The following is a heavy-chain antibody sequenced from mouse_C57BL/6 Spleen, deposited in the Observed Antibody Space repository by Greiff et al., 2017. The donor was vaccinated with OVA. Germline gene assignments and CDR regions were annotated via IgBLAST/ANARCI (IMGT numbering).Heavy chain of an antibody. J-gene: IGHJ2*01. CDR2: IYPGSGST. V-gene: IGHV1-55*01. CDR1: GYTFTSYW. D-gene: IGHD2-12*01. CDR3: ARPLRRGNYFDY. Sequence: VQLQQPGAELVKPGASVKMSCKASGYTFTSYWITWVKQRPGQGLEWIGDIYPGSGSTNYNEKFKSKATLTVDTSSSTAYMQLSSLTSEDSAVDYCARPLRRGNYFDYWGQGTTLTVSS.